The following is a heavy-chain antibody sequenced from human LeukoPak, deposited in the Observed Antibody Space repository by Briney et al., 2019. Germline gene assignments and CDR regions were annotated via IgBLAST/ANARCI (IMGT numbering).Heavy chain of an antibody. CDR3: ARSGVSGYNLWYFDY. CDR1: GFTFSSYW. D-gene: IGHD5-12*01. V-gene: IGHV3-74*01. Sequence: GGSLRLSCAASGFTFSSYWMHWVRQAPGEGLVWVSRTSQDGRNTDYADSVKGRFTISRDNAKNTLYLQVNSLRAEDTAVYYCARSGVSGYNLWYFDYWGQGTLVTVPS. J-gene: IGHJ4*02. CDR2: TSQDGRNT.